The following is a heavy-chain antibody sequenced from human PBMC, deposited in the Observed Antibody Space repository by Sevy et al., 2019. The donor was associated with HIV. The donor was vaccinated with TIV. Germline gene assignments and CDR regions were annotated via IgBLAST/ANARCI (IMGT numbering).Heavy chain of an antibody. CDR1: GFTFSSFA. V-gene: IGHV3-23*01. D-gene: IGHD6-6*01. CDR2: INGRGGST. J-gene: IGHJ4*02. Sequence: GGSLRLSCAASGFASGFTFSSFAMSWVRQLPGKGLEWVSTINGRGGSTYYADSVKGRLTLSRDNSNNALFLQMDSLRPEDTALYYCARATARIARSSAAFFDSWGQGTLVTVSS. CDR3: ARATARIARSSAAFFDS.